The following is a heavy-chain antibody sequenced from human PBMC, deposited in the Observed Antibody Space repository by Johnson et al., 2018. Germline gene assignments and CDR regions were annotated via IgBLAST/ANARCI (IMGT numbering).Heavy chain of an antibody. Sequence: EVQLVESGGGLVQPGGSLRLSCAASGFIFTSYWMSWVRQAPGKGLEWVANIKEDGSEKYYVDSVEGRFTISRDNAKNSLYLQMNSLRAEDTAVYHCVRHIAPTVITGTLFDYWGQGTLVTVSS. D-gene: IGHD4-23*01. CDR2: IKEDGSEK. V-gene: IGHV3-7*01. J-gene: IGHJ4*02. CDR3: VRHIAPTVITGTLFDY. CDR1: GFIFTSYW.